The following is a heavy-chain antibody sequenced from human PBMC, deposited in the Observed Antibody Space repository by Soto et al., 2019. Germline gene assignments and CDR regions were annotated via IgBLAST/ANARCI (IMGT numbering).Heavy chain of an antibody. J-gene: IGHJ5*02. Sequence: EVQLLESGGGLVQPGGSLRLSCAASGFTFSSYAMSWVRQAPGKGLEWVSAISGSGGSTYYADSVKGRFTISRDNSKNTLYLQMNGLRAEDTAVYYCAKAVLMVYAGPNWFDPWGQGTLVTVSS. CDR3: AKAVLMVYAGPNWFDP. V-gene: IGHV3-23*01. D-gene: IGHD2-8*01. CDR1: GFTFSSYA. CDR2: ISGSGGST.